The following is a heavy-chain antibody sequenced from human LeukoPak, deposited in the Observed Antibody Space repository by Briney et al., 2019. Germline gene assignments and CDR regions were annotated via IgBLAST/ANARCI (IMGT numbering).Heavy chain of an antibody. CDR2: IFHSGST. J-gene: IGHJ4*02. Sequence: SETLSLTCTVSSGSIFSTNWWSWVRQPPGKGLEWIGQIFHSGSTSYSPSLKSRVTISMDRSKNQISLRLTSVTAADTAVYYCARSPTKRVPEDYWGQGTLVTVSS. CDR1: SGSIFSTNW. CDR3: ARSPTKRVPEDY. D-gene: IGHD2-2*01. V-gene: IGHV4-4*02.